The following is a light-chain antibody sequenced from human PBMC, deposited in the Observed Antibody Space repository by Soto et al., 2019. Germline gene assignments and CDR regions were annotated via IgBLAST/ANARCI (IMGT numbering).Light chain of an antibody. V-gene: IGLV3-9*01. Sequence: SYELTQPLSVSVALGQTARITCGGNNIGSKNVHWYQQKPGQAPVLVIYRDSNRPSGIPERFSGSNLGNTATLTISRAQAGDEADYYCQVWDSSTARVFGGGTQLTVL. CDR2: RDS. CDR3: QVWDSSTARV. J-gene: IGLJ3*02. CDR1: NIGSKN.